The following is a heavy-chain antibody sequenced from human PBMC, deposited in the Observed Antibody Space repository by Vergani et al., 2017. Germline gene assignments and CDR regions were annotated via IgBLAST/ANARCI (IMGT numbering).Heavy chain of an antibody. Sequence: QVQLVESGGGVVQPGRSLRLSCAASGFTFSSYAMHWVRQAPGKGLEWVAVISYDGSNKYYADSVKGRFTIFRDNSKNTLYLQMNSLRAEDTAVYYCARGSRIAVACIIHYWGQGTLVTVSS. J-gene: IGHJ4*02. CDR3: ARGSRIAVACIIHY. CDR1: GFTFSSYA. D-gene: IGHD6-19*01. V-gene: IGHV3-30-3*01. CDR2: ISYDGSNK.